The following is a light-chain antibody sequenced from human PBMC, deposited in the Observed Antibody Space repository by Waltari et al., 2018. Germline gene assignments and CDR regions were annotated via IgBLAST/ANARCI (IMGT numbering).Light chain of an antibody. Sequence: IRMTQSPFSLSASVGDPVTITCQASQDITILLNWYQQKPGKAPNLLIYDASKLERGVPSRISGSGSGTVFTFTIGDLQPEDVATYFCQQYDNLPLTFGGGTKVEIK. CDR1: QDITIL. CDR3: QQYDNLPLT. CDR2: DAS. V-gene: IGKV1-33*01. J-gene: IGKJ4*01.